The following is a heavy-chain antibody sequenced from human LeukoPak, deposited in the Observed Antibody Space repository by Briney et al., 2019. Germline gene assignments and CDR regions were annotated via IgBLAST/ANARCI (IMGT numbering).Heavy chain of an antibody. CDR2: ISGSGGRT. CDR1: GFTFSSYG. Sequence: PGGSLRLSCVASGFTFSSYGMSWVRQAPGKGLEWVSGISGSGGRTQYADSVKGRFTISRDNAKNTQYLQMNSLRADDTAVYYCAKGYCMGDYWGQGTLVTVSS. J-gene: IGHJ4*02. D-gene: IGHD2-8*01. CDR3: AKGYCMGDY. V-gene: IGHV3-23*01.